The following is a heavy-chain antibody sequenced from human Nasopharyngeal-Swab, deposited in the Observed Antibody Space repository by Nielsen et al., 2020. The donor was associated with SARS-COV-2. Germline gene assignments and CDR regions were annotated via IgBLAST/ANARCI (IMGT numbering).Heavy chain of an antibody. D-gene: IGHD3-22*01. CDR2: IYSGGST. Sequence: GGSLRLSCAASGFTVSSNYMSWVRPAPGKGLEWVSVIYSGGSTYYADSVKGRFTISRDNSKNTLYLQMNSLRAEDTAVYYCAREILDYYDSSGYYSPPIFYGMDVWGQGTTVTVSS. J-gene: IGHJ6*02. CDR3: AREILDYYDSSGYYSPPIFYGMDV. CDR1: GFTVSSNY. V-gene: IGHV3-53*01.